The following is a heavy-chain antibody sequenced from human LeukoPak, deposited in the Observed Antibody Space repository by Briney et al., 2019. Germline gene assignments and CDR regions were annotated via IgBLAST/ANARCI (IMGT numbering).Heavy chain of an antibody. CDR2: IYHSGST. D-gene: IGHD6-6*01. V-gene: IGHV4-30-2*01. J-gene: IGHJ4*02. Sequence: SQTLSLTCAVSGGSISSGGYSWSWIPQPPGKGLEWIGYIYHSGSTYYNPSLKSRVTISVDRSKNQFSLKLSSVTAADTAVYYCARGRHFDYWGQGTLVTVSS. CDR3: ARGRHFDY. CDR1: GGSISSGGYS.